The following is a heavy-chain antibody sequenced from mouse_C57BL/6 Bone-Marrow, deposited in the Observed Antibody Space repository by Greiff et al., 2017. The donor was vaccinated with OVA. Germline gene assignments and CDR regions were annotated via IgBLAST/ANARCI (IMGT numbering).Heavy chain of an antibody. CDR3: ARSGYYGSRFAY. J-gene: IGHJ3*01. V-gene: IGHV1-69*01. CDR2: IDPSDSYT. D-gene: IGHD1-1*01. Sequence: QVQLQQSGAELVMPGASVKLSCKASGYTFTSYWMHWVKQRPGQGLEWIGEIDPSDSYTNYNQKFKGKSTLTVDKSSSTAYMQLSSLTSEDSAVYYCARSGYYGSRFAYWGQGTLVTVSA. CDR1: GYTFTSYW.